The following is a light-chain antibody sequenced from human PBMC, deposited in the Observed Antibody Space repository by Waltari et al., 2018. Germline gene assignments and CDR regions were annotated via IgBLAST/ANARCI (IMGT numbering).Light chain of an antibody. CDR1: NIGGKR. CDR3: QVWHSSTDVI. CDR2: YDS. J-gene: IGLJ2*01. V-gene: IGLV3-21*04. Sequence: SYVLTHPPSVSVAPGKTARITCGGNNIGGKRVHWYHQKPGQAPVLLIYYDSDRPSGVHERVSGSKSGNTATLTISRVEAVDEADYYCQVWHSSTDVIFGGGTKRTVL.